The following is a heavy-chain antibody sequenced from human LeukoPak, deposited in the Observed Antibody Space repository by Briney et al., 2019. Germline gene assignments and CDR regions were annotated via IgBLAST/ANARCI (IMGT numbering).Heavy chain of an antibody. J-gene: IGHJ4*02. CDR2: IKSKTDGGTT. V-gene: IGHV3-15*01. D-gene: IGHD6-19*01. CDR3: TTDDYSSGWYGGVDY. CDR1: GFTFSNAW. Sequence: PGGSLRLSCAASGFTFSNAWMSWVRQAPGKGLEWVGRIKSKTDGGTTDYAAPVKGRFTISRDDSKNTLYLQMNSLKTEDTAVYYCTTDDYSSGWYGGVDYWGQGTLVTVSS.